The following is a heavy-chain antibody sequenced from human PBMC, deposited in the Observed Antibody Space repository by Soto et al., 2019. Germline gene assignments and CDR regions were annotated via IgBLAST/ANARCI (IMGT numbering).Heavy chain of an antibody. Sequence: QVQLVQSGAEVKKPGSSMKVSCKASGGAFSGYTFNWVRQAPGQGLEWMGRLIPAVGQANNAQKFQGRLTITADESASTVYLDLTSLTSEDTAVYFCAGGAVQTPTWMGAWGQGTLVTVSS. CDR2: LIPAVGQA. D-gene: IGHD1-1*01. J-gene: IGHJ5*02. CDR3: AGGAVQTPTWMGA. CDR1: GGAFSGYT. V-gene: IGHV1-69*08.